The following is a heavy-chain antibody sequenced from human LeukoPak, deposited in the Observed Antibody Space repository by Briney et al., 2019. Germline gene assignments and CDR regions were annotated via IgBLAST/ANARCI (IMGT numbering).Heavy chain of an antibody. CDR2: ISAYNGNT. CDR1: GYTFTSYG. Sequence: ASVKVSCKASGYTFTSYGISWVRQAPGQGLEWMGWISAYNGNTNYAQKLRGRVTMTTDTSTSTAYMELRSLRSDDTAVYYCARTSHCSSTSCYSSWFDPWGQGTLVTVSS. CDR3: ARTSHCSSTSCYSSWFDP. J-gene: IGHJ5*02. V-gene: IGHV1-18*01. D-gene: IGHD2-2*01.